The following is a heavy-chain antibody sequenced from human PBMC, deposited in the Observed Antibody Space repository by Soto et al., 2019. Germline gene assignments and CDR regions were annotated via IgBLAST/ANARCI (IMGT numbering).Heavy chain of an antibody. CDR3: ARESRGVAAAAYGMDV. CDR1: GGSISSYY. Sequence: QVQLQESGPGLVKPSETLSLTCTVSGGSISSYYWCWIRQPPGKGLEWIGYIYYSGSTNYNPSLKSRVTISVDTSKNQFSLKLSSVTAADTAVYYCARESRGVAAAAYGMDVWGQGTTVTVSS. J-gene: IGHJ6*02. CDR2: IYYSGST. V-gene: IGHV4-59*01. D-gene: IGHD6-13*01.